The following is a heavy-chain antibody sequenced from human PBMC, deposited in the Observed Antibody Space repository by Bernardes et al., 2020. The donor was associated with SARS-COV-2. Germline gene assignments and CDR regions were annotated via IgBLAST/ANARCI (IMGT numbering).Heavy chain of an antibody. CDR1: GFTFSSYG. CDR2: IWYDGSNK. Sequence: GGSLRLSCAASGFTFSSYGMHWVRQAPGKGLEWVAVIWYDGSNKYYADSVKGRFTISRDNSKNTLYLQMNSLRAEDTAVYYCARDYSGGDYGDSDAFDIWGQGTMVTVSS. J-gene: IGHJ3*02. V-gene: IGHV3-33*01. CDR3: ARDYSGGDYGDSDAFDI. D-gene: IGHD2-21*02.